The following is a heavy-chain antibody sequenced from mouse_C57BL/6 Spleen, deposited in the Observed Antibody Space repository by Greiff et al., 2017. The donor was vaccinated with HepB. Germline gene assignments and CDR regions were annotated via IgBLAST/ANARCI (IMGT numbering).Heavy chain of an antibody. Sequence: VQLQQPGAELVMPGASVKLSCKASGYTFTSYWMHWVKQRPGQGLEWIGEIDPSDSYTNYNQKFKGKSTLTVDKSSSTAYMQLSSLTSEDSAVYYCARRDYGRTYYAMDYWGQGTSVTVSS. CDR1: GYTFTSYW. V-gene: IGHV1-69*01. CDR2: IDPSDSYT. CDR3: ARRDYGRTYYAMDY. D-gene: IGHD1-1*01. J-gene: IGHJ4*01.